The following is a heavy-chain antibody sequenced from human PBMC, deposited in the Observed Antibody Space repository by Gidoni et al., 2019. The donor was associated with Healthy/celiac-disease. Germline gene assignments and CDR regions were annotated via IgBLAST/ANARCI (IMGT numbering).Heavy chain of an antibody. V-gene: IGHV3-30-3*01. D-gene: IGHD3-3*01. CDR3: ARAGGGYYDFWSGRDY. J-gene: IGHJ4*02. CDR1: SSYA. Sequence: SSYAMHWVRQAPGKGLEWVAVISYDGSNKYYADSVKGRFTISRDNSKNTLYLQMNSLRAEDTAVYYCARAGGGYYDFWSGRDYWGQGTLVTVSS. CDR2: ISYDGSNK.